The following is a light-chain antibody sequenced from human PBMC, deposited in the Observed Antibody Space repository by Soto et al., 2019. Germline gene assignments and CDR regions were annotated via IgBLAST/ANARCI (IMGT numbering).Light chain of an antibody. CDR1: QSISNS. CDR2: ASS. CDR3: QQVDSYPRT. V-gene: IGKV1-39*01. J-gene: IGKJ1*01. Sequence: DIQMTQSPSSLSASVGDRVTITCRASQSISNSLNWYLQKSGKAPTVLIYASSTLQTGVPSRFSGSGSGTDFSLTISSLHHEDVATYYCQQVDSYPRTLGQGTKVDIK.